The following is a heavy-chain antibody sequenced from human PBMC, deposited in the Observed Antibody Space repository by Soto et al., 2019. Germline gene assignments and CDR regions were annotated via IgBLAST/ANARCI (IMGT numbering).Heavy chain of an antibody. Sequence: GGSLRLSCAASGFSVSGNYMTWVRQAPGKGLEWVSVIYSGGSTNYADSVKGRFTISRHNSKNTLYLQMNSLRAEDTAVYYCAAYRGSGFDYWGQGTLVTVSS. D-gene: IGHD2-2*01. J-gene: IGHJ4*02. CDR3: AAYRGSGFDY. CDR1: GFSVSGNY. V-gene: IGHV3-53*04. CDR2: IYSGGST.